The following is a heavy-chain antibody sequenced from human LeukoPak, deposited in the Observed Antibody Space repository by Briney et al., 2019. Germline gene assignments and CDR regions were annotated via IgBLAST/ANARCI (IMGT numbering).Heavy chain of an antibody. V-gene: IGHV3-48*03. CDR1: GFTFSSYE. CDR2: ISRSGGSI. J-gene: IGHJ4*02. CDR3: ARDPSGSYYSTFDY. D-gene: IGHD1-26*01. Sequence: GGSLRLSCAASGFTFSSYEMNWVRQAPGKGLEWVSYISRSGGSIYYADSVRGRFTISRDNTKNSLYLQMNSLRAEDTAVYYCARDPSGSYYSTFDYWGQGTLVTVSS.